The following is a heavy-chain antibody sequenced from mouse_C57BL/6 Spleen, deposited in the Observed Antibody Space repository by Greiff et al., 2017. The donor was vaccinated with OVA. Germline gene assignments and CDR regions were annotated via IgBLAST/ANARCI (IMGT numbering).Heavy chain of an antibody. CDR1: GYTFTSYW. V-gene: IGHV1-50*01. CDR3: ASGFSGRFAY. CDR2: IDPSDSYT. J-gene: IGHJ3*01. Sequence: QVQLQQSGAELVKPGASVKLSCKASGYTFTSYWMQWVKQRPGQGLEWIGEIDPSDSYTNYNQKFKGKATLTVDTSSSTAYMQLSSLTSEDSAVYYCASGFSGRFAYWGQGTLVTVSA. D-gene: IGHD2-2*01.